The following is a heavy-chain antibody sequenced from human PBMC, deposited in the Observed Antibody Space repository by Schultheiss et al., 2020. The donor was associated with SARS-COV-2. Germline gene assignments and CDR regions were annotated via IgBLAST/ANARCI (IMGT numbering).Heavy chain of an antibody. J-gene: IGHJ6*03. CDR1: GGSISSYY. Sequence: SETLSLTCTVSGGSISSYYWSWIRQPPGKGLEWIGYIYYSGSTNYNPSLKSRVTISVDTSKNQFSLKLSSVTAADTAVYYCARRGRGTQYYYYYYMDVWGKGTTVTVSS. CDR2: IYYSGST. V-gene: IGHV4-59*08. CDR3: ARRGRGTQYYYYYYMDV.